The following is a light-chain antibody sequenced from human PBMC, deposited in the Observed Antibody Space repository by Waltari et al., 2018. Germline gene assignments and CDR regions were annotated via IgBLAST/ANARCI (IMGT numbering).Light chain of an antibody. CDR2: NSS. Sequence: DIEMTQSQSSLSASLGDTVSMTCRASQTISSALNWYQKKPGKAPKLLVYNSSTLQNGGPSRFSCRGSGTNFALSINDLQPEDFGTYYCQQSYDTLWSFCPGTTVDIK. CDR1: QTISSA. CDR3: QQSYDTLWS. J-gene: IGKJ1*01. V-gene: IGKV1-39*01.